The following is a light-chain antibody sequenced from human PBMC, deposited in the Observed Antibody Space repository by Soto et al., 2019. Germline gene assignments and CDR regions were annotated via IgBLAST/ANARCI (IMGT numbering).Light chain of an antibody. CDR1: QSVATSY. J-gene: IGKJ1*01. V-gene: IGKV3-20*01. CDR2: GAL. Sequence: EVVLVHSPGTRTLLSVVGAAFSCRASQSVATSYLAWYQQKDGQSPRLLIYGALYRAPGIPERFSGSGSGTDFTLSISRLDPEDFAVYYCQYYDESMWTFGQGTKVDI. CDR3: QYYDESMWT.